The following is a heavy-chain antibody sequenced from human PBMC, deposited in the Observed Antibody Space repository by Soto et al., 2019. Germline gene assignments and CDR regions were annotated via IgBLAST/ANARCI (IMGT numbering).Heavy chain of an antibody. CDR3: AHSLGEDWFDA. J-gene: IGHJ5*02. D-gene: IGHD3-16*01. V-gene: IGHV2-5*02. CDR1: GFSLTTSGVG. Sequence: QITLKESGPTLVKSTQTLTLTCTFSGFSLTTSGVGVGWIRQPPGKALEWLALIYWDDDKRYSPSLKSRLTTTXXTSKNQVVLMMTNMDPVDTATYSCAHSLGEDWFDAWGQGTLVTVSS. CDR2: IYWDDDK.